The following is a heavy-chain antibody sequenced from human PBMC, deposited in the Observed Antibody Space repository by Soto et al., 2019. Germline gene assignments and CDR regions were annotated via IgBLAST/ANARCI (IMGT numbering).Heavy chain of an antibody. CDR1: GGSISSGGYY. D-gene: IGHD5-12*01. J-gene: IGHJ4*02. CDR3: ARDEGIVATI. CDR2: IYYSGST. V-gene: IGHV4-31*03. Sequence: QVQLQDSGPGLVKPSQTLSLTCTVSGGSISSGGYYWSWIRQHPGKGLEWIGYIYYSGSTYYNPYLKGRVTISVDTSKNQFSLKLSSVTAADTAVYYCARDEGIVATIWGQGTLVTVSS.